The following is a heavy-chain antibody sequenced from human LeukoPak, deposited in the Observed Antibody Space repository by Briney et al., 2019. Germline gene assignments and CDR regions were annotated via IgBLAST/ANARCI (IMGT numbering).Heavy chain of an antibody. CDR3: ARGGYDFWSGYYYYYYYGMDV. D-gene: IGHD3-3*01. CDR2: INHSGST. Sequence: SETLSLTCAVYGGSLSGYYWSWIRQPPGKGLEWIGEINHSGSTNYNPSLKSRVTISVDTSKNQFSLKLSSVTAADTAVYYCARGGYDFWSGYYYYYYYGMDVWGQGTTVTVSS. CDR1: GGSLSGYY. V-gene: IGHV4-34*01. J-gene: IGHJ6*02.